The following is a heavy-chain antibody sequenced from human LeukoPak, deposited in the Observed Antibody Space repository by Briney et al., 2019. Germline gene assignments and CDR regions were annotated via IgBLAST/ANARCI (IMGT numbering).Heavy chain of an antibody. CDR2: ISYDGSNK. J-gene: IGHJ6*02. V-gene: IGHV3-30-3*01. CDR3: ARVEVATISAALDV. CDR1: GFTFSSYA. D-gene: IGHD5-12*01. Sequence: GGSLRLSCAASGFTFSSYAMHWVRQAPGKGLEWVAVISYDGSNKYYADSVKGRFTISRDNSKNTLYLQMNSLRAEDTAVYYCARVEVATISAALDVWGQGITVTVSS.